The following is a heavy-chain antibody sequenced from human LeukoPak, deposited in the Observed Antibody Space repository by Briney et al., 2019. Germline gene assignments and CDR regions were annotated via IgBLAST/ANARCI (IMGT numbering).Heavy chain of an antibody. V-gene: IGHV4-61*02. CDR3: ARDGGSYYDPDAFDI. J-gene: IGHJ3*02. Sequence: TSETLSLTCTVSGGSISSGSYYWSWIRQPAGKGLEWIGRIYTSGSTNYNPSLKSRVTISVDTSENQFSLKLSSVTAADTAVYYCARDGGSYYDPDAFDIWGQGTMVTVSS. CDR1: GGSISSGSYY. CDR2: IYTSGST. D-gene: IGHD1-26*01.